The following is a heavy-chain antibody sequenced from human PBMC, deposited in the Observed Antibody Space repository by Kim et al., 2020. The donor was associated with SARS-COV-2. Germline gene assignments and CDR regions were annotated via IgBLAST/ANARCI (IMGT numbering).Heavy chain of an antibody. CDR1: GYTFTSYA. Sequence: ASVKVSCKASGYTFTSYAMNWVRQAPGQGLEWMGWINTNTGNPTYAQGFTGRFVFSLDTSVSTAYLQISSLKAEDTAVYYCARDHMITFGGVIVWNYYYYYGMDVWGQGTTVTVSS. J-gene: IGHJ6*02. CDR2: INTNTGNP. D-gene: IGHD3-16*02. CDR3: ARDHMITFGGVIVWNYYYYYGMDV. V-gene: IGHV7-4-1*02.